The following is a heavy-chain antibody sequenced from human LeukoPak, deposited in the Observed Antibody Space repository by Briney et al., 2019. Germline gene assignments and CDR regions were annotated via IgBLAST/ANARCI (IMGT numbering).Heavy chain of an antibody. J-gene: IGHJ4*02. V-gene: IGHV3-30*02. Sequence: GGSLRLSCAASGLTFSSYGMHWVRQAPGKGLEWVAFIRYDGSNKYYADSVKGRFTISRDNSKNTLYLQMNSLRAEDAAVYYCAKDLAGSYWHVFDYWGQGTLVTVSS. CDR3: AKDLAGSYWHVFDY. CDR1: GLTFSSYG. D-gene: IGHD1-26*01. CDR2: IRYDGSNK.